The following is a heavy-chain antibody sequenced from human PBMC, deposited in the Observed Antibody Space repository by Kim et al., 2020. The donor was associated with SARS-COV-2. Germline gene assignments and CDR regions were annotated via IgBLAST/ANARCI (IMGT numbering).Heavy chain of an antibody. V-gene: IGHV3-20*03. J-gene: IGHJ5*02. D-gene: IGHD3-16*01. CDR3: VRGGRTSWFDP. CDR2: T. Sequence: TDSEDSVRGRFSISRDNDKNSLYLQMNSLRGEDTAFYYCVRGGRTSWFDPWGQGTLVTVSS.